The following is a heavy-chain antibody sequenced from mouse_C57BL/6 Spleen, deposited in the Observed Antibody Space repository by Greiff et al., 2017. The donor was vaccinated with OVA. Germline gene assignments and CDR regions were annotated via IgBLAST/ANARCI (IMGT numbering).Heavy chain of an antibody. Sequence: QVQLKESGAELVRPGTSVKVSCKASGYAFTNYLIEWVKQRPGQGLEWIGVINPGSGGTNYNEKFKGKATLTADKSSSTAYMQLSSLTSEDSAVYFCARREDDGYYGRLYYAMDYWGQGTSVTVSS. D-gene: IGHD2-3*01. CDR3: ARREDDGYYGRLYYAMDY. J-gene: IGHJ4*01. CDR1: GYAFTNYL. CDR2: INPGSGGT. V-gene: IGHV1-54*01.